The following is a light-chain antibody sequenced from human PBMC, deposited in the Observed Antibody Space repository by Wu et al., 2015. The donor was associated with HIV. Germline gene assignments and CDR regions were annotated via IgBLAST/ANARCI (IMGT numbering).Light chain of an antibody. Sequence: EIVLTQSPATLSLSLGERATLSCRASQSVGNYLAWYQQKPGLPPRLLIYDASNRATGIPARFSGSGSGTDFTLTISSLEPEDFAVYYCQQRADWRTFGQGTKVEIK. V-gene: IGKV3-11*01. CDR3: QQRADWRT. CDR2: DAS. J-gene: IGKJ1*01. CDR1: QSVGNY.